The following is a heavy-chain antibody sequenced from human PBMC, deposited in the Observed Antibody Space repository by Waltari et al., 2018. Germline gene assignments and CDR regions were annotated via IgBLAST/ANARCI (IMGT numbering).Heavy chain of an antibody. CDR2: VHVTGNT. Sequence: EVQLVESGGGLVKPGGSLRLSCAASGFTFSSYRMNWVRQAPGKGLEWVSVVHVTGNTDYADSVKGRFTTSRDNSKNTVYLQMDSLRVEDTAMYYCARRLVVAGTLDVFDLWGQGTRVIVSS. CDR3: ARRLVVAGTLDVFDL. CDR1: GFTFSSYR. J-gene: IGHJ3*01. D-gene: IGHD2-15*01. V-gene: IGHV3-66*01.